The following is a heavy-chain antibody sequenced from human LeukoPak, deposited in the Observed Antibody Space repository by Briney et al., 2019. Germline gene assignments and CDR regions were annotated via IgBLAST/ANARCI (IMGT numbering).Heavy chain of an antibody. D-gene: IGHD3-22*01. Sequence: ASVKVSCKASGYTFTGYYMHWVRQAPGQGLEWMGIINPSGGSTNYAQKFQGRVTMTRDTSPSTVYMELSSLRSEDTAVYYCARAHSSGYYRYFDLWGRGTLVTVSS. CDR2: INPSGGST. CDR3: ARAHSSGYYRYFDL. V-gene: IGHV1-46*01. CDR1: GYTFTGYY. J-gene: IGHJ2*01.